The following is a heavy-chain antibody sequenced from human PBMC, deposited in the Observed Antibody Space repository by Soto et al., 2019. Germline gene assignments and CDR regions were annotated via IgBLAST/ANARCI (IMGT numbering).Heavy chain of an antibody. CDR3: ARVPPGYSVYYFDS. D-gene: IGHD3-9*01. Sequence: QVQLVQSGAEVKKPGSSVKVSCKASGGTFSSYAISWVRQAPGQALEWMGGIIPICGTANYAQKFQGRVTISADDSTSRAYMELSSLRSGVTAVYYCARVPPGYSVYYFDSWGQGTLVTASS. V-gene: IGHV1-69*12. CDR2: IIPICGTA. J-gene: IGHJ4*02. CDR1: GGTFSSYA.